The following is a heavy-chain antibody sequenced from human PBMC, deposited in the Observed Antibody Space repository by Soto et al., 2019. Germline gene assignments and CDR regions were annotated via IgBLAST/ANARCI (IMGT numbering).Heavy chain of an antibody. CDR1: GGSISSYY. CDR2: IYYSGST. J-gene: IGHJ4*02. CDR3: ARIRSYPPDLFDY. V-gene: IGHV4-59*01. D-gene: IGHD3-16*02. Sequence: TSETLSLTCTVSGGSISSYYWSWIRQPPGKGLEWIGYIYYSGSTNYNPSLKSRVTISVDTSKNQFSLKLSSVTAADTAVYYCARIRSYPPDLFDYWGQGTLVTV.